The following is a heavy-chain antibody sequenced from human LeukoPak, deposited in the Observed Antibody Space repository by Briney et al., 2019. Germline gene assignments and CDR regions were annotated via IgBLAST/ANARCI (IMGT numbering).Heavy chain of an antibody. V-gene: IGHV1-2*02. CDR2: INPNSGGT. J-gene: IGHJ4*02. Sequence: GASVKVSCKASGYTFTGYYMHWVRQAPGQGLEWMGWINPNSGGTNYAQKFQGRVTMTRDMSISTAYMELSRLRSDDRAVYYCARVMHDSSGYYYVFDYWGQGTLVTVSS. CDR1: GYTFTGYY. D-gene: IGHD3-22*01. CDR3: ARVMHDSSGYYYVFDY.